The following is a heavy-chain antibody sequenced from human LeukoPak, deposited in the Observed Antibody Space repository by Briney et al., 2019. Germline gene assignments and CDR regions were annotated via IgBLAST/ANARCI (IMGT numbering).Heavy chain of an antibody. V-gene: IGHV4-59*08. Sequence: SETLSLTCTVSGGSISGYYWSWLRQPPGKGLEWIGYIYYSGVTNYNPSLRSRLTISVDTSRNQFSLELSSVSAADTAVYYCARQHPSGRGSGLDYWGQGTLAIVSS. D-gene: IGHD2-15*01. CDR2: IYYSGVT. J-gene: IGHJ4*02. CDR3: ARQHPSGRGSGLDY. CDR1: GGSISGYY.